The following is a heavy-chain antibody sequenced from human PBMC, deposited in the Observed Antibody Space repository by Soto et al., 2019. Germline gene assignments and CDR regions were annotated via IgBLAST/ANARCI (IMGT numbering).Heavy chain of an antibody. CDR2: ISSSGSTI. Sequence: QVQLVESGGGLVKPGGSLRLSCAAAGFTFSAYYMSWIRQAPGKGLEWVPYISSSGSTIYYEDSVKGLFTISRDNAKNSLYLQMTSLRAEDTAVYYCARDGGIAVGWNQHWGQGTLVTVSS. D-gene: IGHD6-19*01. CDR1: GFTFSAYY. V-gene: IGHV3-11*01. CDR3: ARDGGIAVGWNQH. J-gene: IGHJ1*01.